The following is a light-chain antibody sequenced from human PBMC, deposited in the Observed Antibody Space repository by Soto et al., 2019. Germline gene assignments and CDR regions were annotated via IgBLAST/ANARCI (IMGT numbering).Light chain of an antibody. CDR1: QSVSSN. CDR3: QQYNNWPLT. V-gene: IGKV3-15*01. CDR2: GAS. J-gene: IGKJ4*01. Sequence: EIVMTQSPATLSVSPGERAALSCRASQSVSSNLACYQQKPGQAPRLLIYGASTRATGIPARFSGSGSGTEFTLTISSLQSEDFAVYYCQQYNNWPLTFGGGTKVDI.